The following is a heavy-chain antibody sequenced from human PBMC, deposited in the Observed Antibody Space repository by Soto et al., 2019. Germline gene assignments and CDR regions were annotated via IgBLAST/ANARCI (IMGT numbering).Heavy chain of an antibody. J-gene: IGHJ6*02. CDR3: AKVGVRGVPSYFSMDV. Sequence: QVQLVESGGGVVQPGRSLRLSCAASGFTFSSYAMHWVRQAPGKGLEWVAVISYDGSNKYYADSVKGRFTISRDNSKNKVYLQIDSLGPEDTAVYYCAKVGVRGVPSYFSMDVWGQGTTVTVSS. V-gene: IGHV3-30-3*01. D-gene: IGHD3-10*01. CDR1: GFTFSSYA. CDR2: ISYDGSNK.